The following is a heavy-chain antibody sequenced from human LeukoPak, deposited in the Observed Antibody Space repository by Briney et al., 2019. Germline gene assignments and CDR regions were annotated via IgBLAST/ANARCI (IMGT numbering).Heavy chain of an antibody. CDR3: ARETSQKGAHYMDV. CDR1: GGSISSYY. J-gene: IGHJ6*03. Sequence: SEILSLTCTVSGGSISSYYWSWIRQPPGKGLEYIGYIYYSGYTNYNPSLKSRVTISVDTSKNQFSLKLSSVTAADTAVYYCARETSQKGAHYMDVWGKGTTVTISS. CDR2: IYYSGYT. D-gene: IGHD3-16*01. V-gene: IGHV4-59*01.